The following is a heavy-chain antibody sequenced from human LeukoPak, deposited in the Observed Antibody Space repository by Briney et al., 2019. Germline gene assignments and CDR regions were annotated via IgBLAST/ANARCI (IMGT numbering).Heavy chain of an antibody. CDR2: ISSSSSTI. J-gene: IGHJ4*02. Sequence: GGSLRLSCAASGFTFSSYSMNWVRQAPGKGLEWVSYISSSSSTIYYADSVKGRFTISRDNAKNSLYLQMNSLRAEDTAVYYCARATTHYYDSSGYSQEFDYWGQGTLVTVSS. D-gene: IGHD3-22*01. CDR1: GFTFSSYS. V-gene: IGHV3-48*01. CDR3: ARATTHYYDSSGYSQEFDY.